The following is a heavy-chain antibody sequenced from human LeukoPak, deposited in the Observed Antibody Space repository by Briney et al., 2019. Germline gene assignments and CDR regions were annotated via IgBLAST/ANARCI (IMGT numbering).Heavy chain of an antibody. CDR1: GGSFSGYY. Sequence: SETLSLTCAVYGGSFSGYYWSWIRQPPGKGLEWIGEINHSGSTNYNPSLKSRVTILVDTSKNQFSLKLSSVTAADTAVYFCARDWGAEARPGYMDVWGKGTTVTVSS. J-gene: IGHJ6*03. V-gene: IGHV4-34*01. CDR3: ARDWGAEARPGYMDV. CDR2: INHSGST. D-gene: IGHD6-6*01.